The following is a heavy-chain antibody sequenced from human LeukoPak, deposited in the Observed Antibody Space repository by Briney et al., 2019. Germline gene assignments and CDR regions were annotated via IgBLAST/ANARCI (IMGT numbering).Heavy chain of an antibody. CDR3: PKDRIVGATARLFDY. D-gene: IGHD1-26*01. V-gene: IGHV3-23*01. CDR1: GFTFSSYV. J-gene: IGHJ4*02. Sequence: PGASLRLSCAAYGFTFSSYVMSWVRQAPGKGLGWVSGISGSGDSTYYADSVKGRFTISRDNSKNTPYLQMNSLRAEGTAVYYCPKDRIVGATARLFDYWGQGTLVTVSS. CDR2: ISGSGDST.